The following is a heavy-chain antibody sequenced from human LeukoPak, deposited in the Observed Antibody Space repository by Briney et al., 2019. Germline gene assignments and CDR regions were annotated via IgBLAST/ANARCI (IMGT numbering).Heavy chain of an antibody. D-gene: IGHD5-18*01. CDR1: GITFSNYA. Sequence: GGSLRLSCVASGITFSNYAVSWVRQAPEKGLDWVSVISGSAHKIRYADSVKGRFTISRDNSENIVYLQMNNLRVEDTAVYYCAGRLTGYSSGYVHWGQGTLVTVSS. CDR2: ISGSAHKI. CDR3: AGRLTGYSSGYVH. J-gene: IGHJ4*02. V-gene: IGHV3-23*01.